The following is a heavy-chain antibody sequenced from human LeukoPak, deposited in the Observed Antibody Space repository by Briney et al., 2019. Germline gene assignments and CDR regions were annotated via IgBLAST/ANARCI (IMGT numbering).Heavy chain of an antibody. Sequence: SETLSLTCTVSGGSISSYYWNWIRKPPGKGLEYIGYIYYSGSTNYNPSLKSRITISVDTSKNQFSLKLNSVTAADTAVYYCARGRSRWYGYYFDYWGQGTLVTVSS. CDR1: GGSISSYY. CDR2: IYYSGST. J-gene: IGHJ4*02. V-gene: IGHV4-59*01. D-gene: IGHD6-19*01. CDR3: ARGRSRWYGYYFDY.